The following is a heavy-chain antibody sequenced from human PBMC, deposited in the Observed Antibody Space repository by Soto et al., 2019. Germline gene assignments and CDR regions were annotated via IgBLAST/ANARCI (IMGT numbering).Heavy chain of an antibody. CDR2: ISTSGSTV. Sequence: GGSLRLSFAASRFTFSTYEMHWFRQAPGKGLEWVSYISTSGSTVYYADSVKVRFTVSRDNTRNSLYLQMDSLRDEDTALYYCVRYCGTTLCNGVATRTFHXWGQGTLVTVSX. CDR1: RFTFSTYE. CDR3: VRYCGTTLCNGVATRTFHX. D-gene: IGHD5-12*01. J-gene: IGHJ4*02. V-gene: IGHV3-48*03.